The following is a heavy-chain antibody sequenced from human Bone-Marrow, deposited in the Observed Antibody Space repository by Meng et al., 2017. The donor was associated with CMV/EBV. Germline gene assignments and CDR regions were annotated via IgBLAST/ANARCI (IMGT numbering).Heavy chain of an antibody. CDR1: GGTFSSYT. CDR2: IIPILGIA. V-gene: IGHV1-69*02. D-gene: IGHD3-3*01. J-gene: IGHJ6*02. CDR3: ARAEGDFWSGQSTPDYYYGMDV. Sequence: SVKVSCKASGGTFSSYTISWVRQAPGQGLEWMGRIIPILGIANYAQKFQGRVTITADKSTSTAYMELSSLRSEDTAVYYCARAEGDFWSGQSTPDYYYGMDVWGQGTTVTVSS.